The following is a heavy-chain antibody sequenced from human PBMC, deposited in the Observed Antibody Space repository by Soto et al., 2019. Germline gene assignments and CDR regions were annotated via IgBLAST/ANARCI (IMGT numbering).Heavy chain of an antibody. CDR1: GGSFSGYY. V-gene: IGHV4-34*01. D-gene: IGHD5-18*01. CDR3: AKDSGYNYGYFRWFDP. J-gene: IGHJ5*02. CDR2: INHSGST. Sequence: SETLSLTCAVYGGSFSGYYWSWILQPPGKGLEWIGEINHSGSTNYNPSLKSRVTISVDTSKSQFSLKLSSVTAADTAVYYCAKDSGYNYGYFRWFDPWGQGTLVTVS.